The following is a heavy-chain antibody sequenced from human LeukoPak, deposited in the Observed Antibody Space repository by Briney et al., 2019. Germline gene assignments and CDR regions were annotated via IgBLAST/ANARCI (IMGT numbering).Heavy chain of an antibody. CDR2: VSADGRTQ. D-gene: IGHD5-24*01. Sequence: GGSLRLSCAASGFTFSSYSMNWVRQAPGKGLEWVTVVSADGRTQLYSDSVKGRFIVSRDNSLNTLHLQMNSLETEDTAVYYCAREFGHNRWYFDYWGQGALVTVSS. CDR1: GFTFSSYS. J-gene: IGHJ4*02. CDR3: AREFGHNRWYFDY. V-gene: IGHV3-30*03.